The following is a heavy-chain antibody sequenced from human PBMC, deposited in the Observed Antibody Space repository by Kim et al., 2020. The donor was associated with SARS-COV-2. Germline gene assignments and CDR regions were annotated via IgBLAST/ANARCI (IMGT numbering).Heavy chain of an antibody. Sequence: SVKVSCKASGGTFSSYAISWVRQAPGQGLEWMGGIIPIFGTANYAQKFQGRVTITADESTSTAYMELSSLRSEDTAVYYCARVRGTMVRGVPRGMDVWGQGTTVTVSS. CDR3: ARVRGTMVRGVPRGMDV. D-gene: IGHD3-10*01. J-gene: IGHJ6*02. CDR1: GGTFSSYA. CDR2: IIPIFGTA. V-gene: IGHV1-69*13.